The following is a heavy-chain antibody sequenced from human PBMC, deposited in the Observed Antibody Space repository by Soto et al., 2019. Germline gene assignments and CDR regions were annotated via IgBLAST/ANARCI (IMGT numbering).Heavy chain of an antibody. CDR1: GYIIKNYW. CDR3: FRGGVTSRTFDY. J-gene: IGHJ4*02. V-gene: IGHV5-51*01. Sequence: GESLKISCKASGYIIKNYWIGWVRQMPGQGLEWMGIIFPDDSDTRYSPSFQGHVTISVDKSISTAYVQWSSLKASDSAIYYCFRGGVTSRTFDYWGQGTLVTV. CDR2: IFPDDSDT. D-gene: IGHD3-16*01.